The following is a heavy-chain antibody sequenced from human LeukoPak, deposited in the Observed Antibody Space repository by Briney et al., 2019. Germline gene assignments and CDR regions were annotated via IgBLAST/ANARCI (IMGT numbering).Heavy chain of an antibody. CDR2: IYYSGST. D-gene: IGHD4-11*01. J-gene: IGHJ6*03. V-gene: IGHV4-39*07. CDR1: GGSISSNNYY. CDR3: ARGRVSSSTWYSTYYYYFYMDV. Sequence: PSETLSLTCTVSGGSISSNNYYWGWIRQPPGKGLEWIGSIYYSGSTYYNPSLKSRVTISVDTSKNQFSLKLSSVTAADTAVYYCARGRVSSSTWYSTYYYYFYMDVWGKGTTVTVSS.